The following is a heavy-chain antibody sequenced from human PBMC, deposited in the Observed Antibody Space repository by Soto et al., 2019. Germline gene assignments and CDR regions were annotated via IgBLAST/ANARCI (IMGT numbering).Heavy chain of an antibody. CDR1: GFTFDDYA. CDR2: ISWNSGSI. J-gene: IGHJ4*02. D-gene: IGHD3-10*01. CDR3: AKDIDGTVV. Sequence: GGSLRLSCAASGFTFDDYAMHWVRQAPGKGLEWVSGISWNSGSIGYADSVKGRFTISRDNAKNSLYLQMNSLRAEDTALYYCAKDIDGTVVWGQGPLVTVSS. V-gene: IGHV3-9*01.